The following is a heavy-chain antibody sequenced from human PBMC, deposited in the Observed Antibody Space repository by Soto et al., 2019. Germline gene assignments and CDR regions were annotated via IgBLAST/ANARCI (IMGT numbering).Heavy chain of an antibody. CDR1: GFTFSSYA. CDR3: AKDPHSGYDRYFDS. D-gene: IGHD5-12*01. J-gene: IGHJ4*02. V-gene: IGHV3-23*01. CDR2: IGDSGAIT. Sequence: GGSLRLSCAASGFTFSSYAMNWVRQAPGKGLEWVSVIGDSGAITYYADSVKGRFTISRDNSKNTLYLQMNSLRAEDTAIYYCAKDPHSGYDRYFDSWGQGTLVTVSS.